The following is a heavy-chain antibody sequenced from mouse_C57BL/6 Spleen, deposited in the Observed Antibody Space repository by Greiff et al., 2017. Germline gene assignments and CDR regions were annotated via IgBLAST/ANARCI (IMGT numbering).Heavy chain of an antibody. CDR2: INPSSGYT. J-gene: IGHJ1*03. V-gene: IGHV1-4*01. D-gene: IGHD3-3*01. Sequence: VQLQESGAELARPGASVKMSCKASGYTFTSYTMQWVKQRPGQGLEWIGYINPSSGYTKYNQKFKGKATLTADTSSSTAYMQLSSLTSEDSAVYFYARGGAGRGYLDVWGTGTTLTVSS. CDR1: GYTFTSYT. CDR3: ARGGAGRGYLDV.